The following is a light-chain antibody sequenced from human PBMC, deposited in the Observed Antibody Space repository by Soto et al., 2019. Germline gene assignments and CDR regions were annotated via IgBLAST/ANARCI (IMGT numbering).Light chain of an antibody. J-gene: IGKJ5*01. Sequence: EIVMTQSPATLSVSPGERATLSCRASQSVNSNLAWYQQKPGQSPRLLLYGASTRATGIPARFSGSGSGTEFILTISSLQSEDFAVYYCQQYKNWPPITFGQGTRLEI. V-gene: IGKV3-15*01. CDR3: QQYKNWPPIT. CDR2: GAS. CDR1: QSVNSN.